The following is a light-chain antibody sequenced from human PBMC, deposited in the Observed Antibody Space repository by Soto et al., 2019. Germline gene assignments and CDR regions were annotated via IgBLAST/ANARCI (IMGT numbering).Light chain of an antibody. Sequence: EIVLTQSPGTLSLSPGERVTLSCRASQSVSSTYLAWYQQKPGQAPRLLIYGASSRATGIPDRFSGSGSGTDFTLTSIILEPGDLAVHSSQQYGSSRRTLGQGTKLEI. J-gene: IGKJ1*01. CDR2: GAS. CDR1: QSVSSTY. CDR3: QQYGSSRRT. V-gene: IGKV3-20*01.